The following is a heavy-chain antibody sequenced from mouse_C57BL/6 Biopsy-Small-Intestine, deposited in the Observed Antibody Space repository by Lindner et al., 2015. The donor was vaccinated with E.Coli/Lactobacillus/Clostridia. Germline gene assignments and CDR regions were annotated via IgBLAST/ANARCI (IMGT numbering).Heavy chain of an antibody. J-gene: IGHJ3*01. CDR3: ARGGFAY. V-gene: IGHV1-19*01. Sequence: VQLQESGPVLVKPGASVKMSCKASGYTFTDYYMNWVRQSHRKSLEWIGVINPYNGDTNYNQKFKGKATLTVDKSSSTAYMELNSLTSEDSAVYYCARGGFAYRGQGTLVTVSA. CDR2: INPYNGDT. CDR1: GYTFTDYY.